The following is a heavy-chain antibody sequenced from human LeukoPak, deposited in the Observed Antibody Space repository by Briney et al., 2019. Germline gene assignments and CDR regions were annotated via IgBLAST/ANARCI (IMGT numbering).Heavy chain of an antibody. J-gene: IGHJ6*03. D-gene: IGHD1-26*01. CDR1: GFTFSSYA. Sequence: GGSLRLSCAASGFTFSSYAMSWVRQAPGKGLEWVSVISGSGGRTYYADSVKGRFTISRDKAKNTLYLQMNSLRAEDTAVYYCARSPAMGHYYYYYMDVWGKGTTVTISS. CDR3: ARSPAMGHYYYYYMDV. CDR2: ISGSGGRT. V-gene: IGHV3-23*01.